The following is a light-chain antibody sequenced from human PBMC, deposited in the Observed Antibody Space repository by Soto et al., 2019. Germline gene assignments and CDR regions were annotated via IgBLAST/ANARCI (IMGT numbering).Light chain of an antibody. Sequence: QSALTQPASVSGSPGQSITISCTGTSSDIGSYNYVAWYQQFPGKTPKLIIYEVRNRPSGVSFRFSGSKSGNTASLTISGLQAEDEADYYCCSYAGSSNYVLFGGGTKVTVL. J-gene: IGLJ2*01. CDR3: CSYAGSSNYVL. V-gene: IGLV2-23*02. CDR2: EVR. CDR1: SSDIGSYNY.